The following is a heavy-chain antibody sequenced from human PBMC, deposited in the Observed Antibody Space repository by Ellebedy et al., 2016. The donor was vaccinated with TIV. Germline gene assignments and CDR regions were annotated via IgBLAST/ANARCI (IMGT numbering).Heavy chain of an antibody. V-gene: IGHV3-21*01. D-gene: IGHD3-3*01. Sequence: GESLKISCAASGFSVNGFIMNWVRQAPGKGLEWVSSISRISGYIYYADSVKGRFTISTDNARNSLYLQMSSLSAEDTAVYYCARDGAVNDPHYYYGMDVWGQGTTVTVSS. J-gene: IGHJ6*02. CDR2: ISRISGYI. CDR1: GFSVNGFI. CDR3: ARDGAVNDPHYYYGMDV.